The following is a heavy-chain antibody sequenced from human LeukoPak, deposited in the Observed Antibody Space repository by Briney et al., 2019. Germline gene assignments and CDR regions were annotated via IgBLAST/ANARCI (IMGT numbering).Heavy chain of an antibody. D-gene: IGHD6-13*01. CDR1: GYTFTCYG. J-gene: IGHJ6*02. Sequence: ASVKVSCKASGYTFTCYGISWVRQAPGQGLEWMGWISAYNGNTNYAQKLQGRVTMTTDTSTSTAYMELRSLRSDDTAVYYCARAGAAAGRNYYYYYGMDVWGQGTTVTVSS. CDR3: ARAGAAAGRNYYYYYGMDV. V-gene: IGHV1-18*01. CDR2: ISAYNGNT.